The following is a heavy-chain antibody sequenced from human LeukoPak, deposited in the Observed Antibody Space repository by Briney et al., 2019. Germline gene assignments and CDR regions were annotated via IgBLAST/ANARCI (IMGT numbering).Heavy chain of an antibody. J-gene: IGHJ4*02. Sequence: GGSLRLSCAASGFPFSSYWMSWVRQAPGKGLEWVSYISSSSSTIYYADSVKGRFTISRDNAKNSLYLQMNSLRDEDTAVYYCASGQWLIDYWGQGTLVTVSS. D-gene: IGHD6-19*01. CDR2: ISSSSSTI. V-gene: IGHV3-48*02. CDR3: ASGQWLIDY. CDR1: GFPFSSYW.